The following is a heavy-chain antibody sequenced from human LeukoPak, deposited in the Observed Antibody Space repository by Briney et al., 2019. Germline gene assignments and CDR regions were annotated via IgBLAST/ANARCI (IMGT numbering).Heavy chain of an antibody. V-gene: IGHV3-48*01. CDR1: GCTFSSYS. CDR3: ARRYSGSYRAPHDAFDI. Sequence: GGSLRLSCAASGCTFSSYSMNWVRQAPGKGLEWVSYISSSSSTIYYADSVKGRFTISRDNAKNSLYLQMNSLRAEDTAVYYCARRYSGSYRAPHDAFDIWGQGTMVTVSS. D-gene: IGHD1-26*01. J-gene: IGHJ3*02. CDR2: ISSSSSTI.